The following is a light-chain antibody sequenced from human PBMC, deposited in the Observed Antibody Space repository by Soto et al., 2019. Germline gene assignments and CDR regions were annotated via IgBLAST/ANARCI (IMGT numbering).Light chain of an antibody. CDR1: QSVSRN. CDR3: QQRSNWAT. Sequence: EIVLTQSPATLCLSPGERATLSCRASQSVSRNLAWYQQKPGQAPRLLIYDASNRATGIPARFSGSGSATDFTLTISSLEPEDFAVYYCQQRSNWATFGPGTKVDIK. V-gene: IGKV3-11*01. CDR2: DAS. J-gene: IGKJ3*01.